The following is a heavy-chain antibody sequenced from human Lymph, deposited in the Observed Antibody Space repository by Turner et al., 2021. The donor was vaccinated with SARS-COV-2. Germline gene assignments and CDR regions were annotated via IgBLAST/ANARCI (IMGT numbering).Heavy chain of an antibody. J-gene: IGHJ4*02. CDR1: GYSFPTYW. CDR3: ARLSMARAYSGYDFYYFDY. Sequence: GQLVLPRAEVKEPGGALEYTCEVSGYSFPTYWIGWVRQMPGKGLEWMGIIYPGDSDTRYSPSFQGKVTISADKSISIAYLQWSSMKASETAMYYCARLSMARAYSGYDFYYFDYWGQGTLVTVSS. V-gene: IGHV5-51*03. CDR2: IYPGDSDT. D-gene: IGHD5-12*01.